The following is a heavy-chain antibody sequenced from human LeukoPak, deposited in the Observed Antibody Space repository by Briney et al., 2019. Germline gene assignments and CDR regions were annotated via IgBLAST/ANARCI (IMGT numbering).Heavy chain of an antibody. J-gene: IGHJ4*02. D-gene: IGHD3-10*01. CDR2: IYYSGST. V-gene: IGHV4-59*11. CDR3: ARGKYYFDY. Sequence: SETLSLTCTVSGGSISSHYWSWIRQPPGKGLEWIGYIYYSGSTNYNPSLKSRLNISVDTSKNQFSLRLSSVTAADTAVYYCARGKYYFDYWGQGSLVTVSS. CDR1: GGSISSHY.